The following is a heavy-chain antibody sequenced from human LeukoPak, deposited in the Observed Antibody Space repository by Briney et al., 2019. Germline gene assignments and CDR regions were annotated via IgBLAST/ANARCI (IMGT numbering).Heavy chain of an antibody. CDR3: ARGSTFTGFDF. J-gene: IGHJ4*02. Sequence: SGTLSLTCTVSGGSVRDNYWSWIRQPPGKGLEWIGRVYTGGSPNYNSSLKSRVALSLDTSRNQFSMNLTSVTAADTAVYFCARGSTFTGFDFWGQGALVTVSS. D-gene: IGHD1-14*01. V-gene: IGHV4-4*07. CDR1: GGSVRDNY. CDR2: VYTGGSP.